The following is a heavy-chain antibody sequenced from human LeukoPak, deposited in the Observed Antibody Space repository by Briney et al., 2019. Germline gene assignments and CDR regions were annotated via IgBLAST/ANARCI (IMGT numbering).Heavy chain of an antibody. J-gene: IGHJ5*02. Sequence: PSETLSLTCAVSGGSFSVYYWSWIRQPPGKGVEGIGQINHSGSTNYNPSLKSRVTISVDTSKNQLSLKLSSVTAADTAVYYCARVNSSSWYNWFDPWGQGTLVTVSS. CDR3: ARVNSSSWYNWFDP. CDR2: INHSGST. D-gene: IGHD6-13*01. V-gene: IGHV4-34*01. CDR1: GGSFSVYY.